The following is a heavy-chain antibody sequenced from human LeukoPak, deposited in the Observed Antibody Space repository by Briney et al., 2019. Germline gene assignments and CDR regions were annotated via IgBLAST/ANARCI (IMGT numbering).Heavy chain of an antibody. V-gene: IGHV3-73*01. J-gene: IGHJ4*02. CDR1: GFTFSGLA. CDR3: TSGIEGY. Sequence: PGGSLRLFCAPSGFTFSGLAKHWLREACGKGGEWVGSIRSKANSYAPAYAASVKGRFTISRDDSKNTAYMQMNRLKTEDTAVYYCTSGIEGYWGQGTLVTVSS. D-gene: IGHD1-26*01. CDR2: IRSKANSYAP.